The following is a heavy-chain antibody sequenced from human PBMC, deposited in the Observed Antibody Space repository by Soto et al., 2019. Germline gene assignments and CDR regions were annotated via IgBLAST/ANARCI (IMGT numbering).Heavy chain of an antibody. CDR3: TRDPLYTVVRYFDWFPGP. D-gene: IGHD3-9*01. J-gene: IGHJ5*02. Sequence: PGGSLRLSCTASGFTFGDYAMSWVRQAPGKGLEWVGFIRSKAYGGTTEYAASVKGRFTISRDDSKSIAYLQMNSLRTEDTAVYYCTRDPLYTVVRYFDWFPGPWGPGTLVTVSS. CDR1: GFTFGDYA. V-gene: IGHV3-49*04. CDR2: IRSKAYGGTT.